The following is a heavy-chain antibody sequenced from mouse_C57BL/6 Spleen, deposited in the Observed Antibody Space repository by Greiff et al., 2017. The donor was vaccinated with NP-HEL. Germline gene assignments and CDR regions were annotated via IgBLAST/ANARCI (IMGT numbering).Heavy chain of an antibody. CDR2: ISSGSSTI. J-gene: IGHJ1*03. Sequence: EVQLVESGGGLVKPGGSLKLSCAASGFTFSDYGMHWVRQAPETGLEWVAYISSGSSTIYYADTVKGRFTITKDNAKNTQFLQMNSLSTEDTAMYYCARRAHLGVWGTVTTVTVSS. V-gene: IGHV5-17*01. D-gene: IGHD3-1*01. CDR1: GFTFSDYG. CDR3: ARRAHLGV.